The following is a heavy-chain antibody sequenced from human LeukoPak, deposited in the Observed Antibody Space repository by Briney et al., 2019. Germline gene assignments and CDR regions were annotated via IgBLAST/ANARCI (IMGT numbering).Heavy chain of an antibody. D-gene: IGHD1-26*01. CDR2: IPHDGSSA. J-gene: IGHJ5*01. CDR1: GFTFIRNC. CDR3: ATGSDFYYDS. V-gene: IGHV3-30-3*01. Sequence: PGGSLRLSCTASGFTFIRNCMHWVRQAPGKGLDWVAAIPHDGSSALYADSVQGRFIISRDNSKNTQYLQMNSLGIEDSAVYYCATGSDFYYDSWGQGILVTVSS.